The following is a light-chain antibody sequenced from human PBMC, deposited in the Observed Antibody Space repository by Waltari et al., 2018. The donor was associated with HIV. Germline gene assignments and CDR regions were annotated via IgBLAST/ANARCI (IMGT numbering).Light chain of an antibody. CDR1: TSNLAAGYN. V-gene: IGLV1-40*01. CDR3: QSYDSSLTTGV. CDR2: LNT. Sequence: QSVLTQPPSVSGAPGQRVTISCTGSTSNLAAGYNVHWYQQFPGTAPTLLIYLNTNRPSGVPDRFSGSKSGTSASLAIAGLQAEDEADYYCQSYDSSLTTGVFGGGTKLTVL. J-gene: IGLJ3*02.